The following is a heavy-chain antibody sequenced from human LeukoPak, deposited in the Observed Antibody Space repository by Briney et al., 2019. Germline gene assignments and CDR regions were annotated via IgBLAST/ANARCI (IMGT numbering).Heavy chain of an antibody. CDR1: GFTFSDYY. J-gene: IGHJ4*02. CDR2: ISSSGSTI. CDR3: ARDPLGPHIAVAGTSIDY. Sequence: GGSLRLSCAASGFTFSDYYMSWIRQAPGKGLEWVSYISSSGSTIYYADSVKGRFTISRDNAKNSLYLQMNSLRAEDTAVYYCARDPLGPHIAVAGTSIDYWGQGTLVTVSS. V-gene: IGHV3-11*04. D-gene: IGHD6-19*01.